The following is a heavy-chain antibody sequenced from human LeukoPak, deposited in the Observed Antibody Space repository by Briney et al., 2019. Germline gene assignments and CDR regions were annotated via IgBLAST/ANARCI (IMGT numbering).Heavy chain of an antibody. D-gene: IGHD3-22*01. Sequence: SETLSLTCSVSGYSISSDYYWGWIRQPPGKGLEWIGSIYHSGSTYYKPSLKSRVTILVDSSKNQFSLKVRSVTAADTAVYYCARVYYYDSSGYFFGWFDPWGQGTLVTVSS. CDR3: ARVYYYDSSGYFFGWFDP. CDR2: IYHSGST. V-gene: IGHV4-38-2*02. J-gene: IGHJ5*02. CDR1: GYSISSDYY.